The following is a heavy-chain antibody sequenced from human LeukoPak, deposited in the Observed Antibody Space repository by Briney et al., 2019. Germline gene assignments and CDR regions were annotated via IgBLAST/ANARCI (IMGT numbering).Heavy chain of an antibody. V-gene: IGHV3-48*01. CDR3: ARGGHYDYVWGRYRQKDGFDY. D-gene: IGHD3-16*02. CDR2: ITSSSSIR. CDR1: GFTFSTYS. J-gene: IGHJ4*02. Sequence: GGSLRLSCAASGFTFSTYSMNWVRQAPGKGLEWRSYITSSSSIRYFADSVKGRFTISRDNAKNSLYLQMNSLRVEDTAVYYCARGGHYDYVWGRYRQKDGFDYWGQGTLVTVSS.